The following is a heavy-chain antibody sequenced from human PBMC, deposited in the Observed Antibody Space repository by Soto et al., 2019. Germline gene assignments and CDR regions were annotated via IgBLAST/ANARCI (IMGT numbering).Heavy chain of an antibody. CDR2: ISGSGGST. Sequence: EVQLLESGGGLVQPGGSPRLSCAASGFTFSSYAMSWVRQAPGKGLEWVSAISGSGGSTYYADSVKGRFIISRDNSKNTLYLQMNSLRAEDTAVYYCAKARRYSNSWSQFDYWGQGTLVTVSS. CDR3: AKARRYSNSWSQFDY. CDR1: GFTFSSYA. D-gene: IGHD6-13*01. V-gene: IGHV3-23*01. J-gene: IGHJ4*02.